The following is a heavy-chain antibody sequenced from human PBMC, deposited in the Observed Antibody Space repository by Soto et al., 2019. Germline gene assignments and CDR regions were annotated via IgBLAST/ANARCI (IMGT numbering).Heavy chain of an antibody. CDR1: GGSISSGGYY. Sequence: QVQLQESGPGLVKPSQTLSLTCTVSGGSISSGGYYWSWIRQHPGKGLEWIGYIYYSGSTYYNPSLKSRVTISVDTSKNQFSLKLSSVTAADTAVYYCARYSYGYPAFRYFDYWGQGTLVTVSS. CDR2: IYYSGST. CDR3: ARYSYGYPAFRYFDY. J-gene: IGHJ4*02. V-gene: IGHV4-31*03. D-gene: IGHD5-18*01.